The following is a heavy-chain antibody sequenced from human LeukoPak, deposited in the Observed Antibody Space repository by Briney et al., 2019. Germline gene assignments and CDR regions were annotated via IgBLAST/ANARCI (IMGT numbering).Heavy chain of an antibody. D-gene: IGHD3-3*01. CDR3: ASARPYYDFWSGYLTTFDY. CDR2: IYHSGST. CDR1: GGSISSSNW. V-gene: IGHV4-4*02. Sequence: KPSETLSLTCAVSGGSISSSNWWSWVRPPPGKGLEWIGEIYHSGSTNYNPSLKSRVTISVDKSKNQFSLKLSSVTAADTAVYYCASARPYYDFWSGYLTTFDYWGQGTLVTVSS. J-gene: IGHJ4*02.